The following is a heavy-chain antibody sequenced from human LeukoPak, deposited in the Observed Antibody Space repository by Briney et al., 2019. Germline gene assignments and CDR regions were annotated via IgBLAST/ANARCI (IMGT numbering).Heavy chain of an antibody. V-gene: IGHV4-34*01. Sequence: SETLSLTCAVYGGSFSGYYWSWIRQPPEKGLEWIGEINHSGSTDYNPSLKSRVTISVDTSKNQFSLKLSSVTAADTAVYYCARESSSSSAIGYWGQGTLVTVSS. D-gene: IGHD6-6*01. CDR2: INHSGST. CDR3: ARESSSSSAIGY. CDR1: GGSFSGYY. J-gene: IGHJ4*02.